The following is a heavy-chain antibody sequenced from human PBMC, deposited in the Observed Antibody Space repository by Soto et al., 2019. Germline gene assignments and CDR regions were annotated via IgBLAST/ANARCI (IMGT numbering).Heavy chain of an antibody. D-gene: IGHD1-1*01. V-gene: IGHV5-51*01. J-gene: IGHJ5*02. Sequence: PGESLKISCKGSGYSFTSYWIGWVRQMPGKGLEWMGIIYPGDSDTRYSPSFQGQVTISADKSISTAYLQWSSLKASDTAMYYCARLKSLNWNDVGWFDPWGQGTLVTVSS. CDR1: GYSFTSYW. CDR3: ARLKSLNWNDVGWFDP. CDR2: IYPGDSDT.